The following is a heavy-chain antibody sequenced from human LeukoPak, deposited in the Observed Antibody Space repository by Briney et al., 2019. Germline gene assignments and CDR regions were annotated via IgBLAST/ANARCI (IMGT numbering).Heavy chain of an antibody. CDR2: IIPIFGMV. CDR3: ARHSVKGNSHWFDP. CDR1: GATLSNYA. V-gene: IGHV1-69*13. J-gene: IGHJ5*02. D-gene: IGHD4-17*01. Sequence: VKVSCKASGATLSNYAVSWVQQAPGQGLEWMGKIIPIFGMVEYTQKFQGRVTFSTDESTSTVYMELSSLRSDDTAVFYCARHSVKGNSHWFDPWGQGTLVTVSS.